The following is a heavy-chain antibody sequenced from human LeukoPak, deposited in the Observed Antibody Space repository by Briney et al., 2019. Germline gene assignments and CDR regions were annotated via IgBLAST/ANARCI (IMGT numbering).Heavy chain of an antibody. Sequence: PSETLSLTCTVSGGSVSSGSYYWSWIRQPPGKGLEWIGYIYYSGSTNYNPSLKSRVTISVDTSKNQFSLKLSSVTAADTAVYYCARVGGSYYEVYYFDYWGQGTLVTVSS. CDR2: IYYSGST. J-gene: IGHJ4*02. CDR3: ARVGGSYYEVYYFDY. CDR1: GGSVSSGSYY. V-gene: IGHV4-61*01. D-gene: IGHD1-26*01.